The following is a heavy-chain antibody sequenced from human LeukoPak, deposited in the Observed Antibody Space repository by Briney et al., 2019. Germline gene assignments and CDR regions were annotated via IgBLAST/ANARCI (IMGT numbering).Heavy chain of an antibody. V-gene: IGHV3-20*04. Sequence: GRSLRLSCAASGFTFDDYGMSWVRQAPGKGLECVSGINWNGGDTHYADSVKGRFTISRDNAKNSLYLQMNSLRADDTALYYCARVAVGATIDYWGQGTLVTVFS. J-gene: IGHJ4*02. CDR3: ARVAVGATIDY. D-gene: IGHD1-26*01. CDR1: GFTFDDYG. CDR2: INWNGGDT.